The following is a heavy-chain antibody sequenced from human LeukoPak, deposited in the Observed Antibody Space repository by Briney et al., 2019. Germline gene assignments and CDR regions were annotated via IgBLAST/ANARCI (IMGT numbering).Heavy chain of an antibody. CDR1: GYTFTNYY. D-gene: IGHD2-2*01. Sequence: ASVKVSCKASGYTFTNYYVHWVRQAPGQGLEWMGIINPSGGSTSYAQKFQGRVTMTRDTSTSTVYMELSSLRSEDTAVYYCARGPVCSSTSCYAGDAFDIWGRGTMVTVSS. V-gene: IGHV1-46*01. CDR2: INPSGGST. J-gene: IGHJ3*02. CDR3: ARGPVCSSTSCYAGDAFDI.